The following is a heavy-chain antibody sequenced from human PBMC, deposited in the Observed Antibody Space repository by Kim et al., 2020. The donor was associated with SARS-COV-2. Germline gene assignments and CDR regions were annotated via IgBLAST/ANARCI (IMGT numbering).Heavy chain of an antibody. V-gene: IGHV3-30-3*01. D-gene: IGHD3-9*01. CDR2: ISYDGSKK. J-gene: IGHJ4*02. Sequence: GGSLRLSCAASGFTFSTYTMHWVRRAPGKGLEWVAVISYDGSKKYYADSVKGAFTISRDNSKNTLYLQMNSLRAEDTAVYYCARDRGSDILTGYYMGAWGQEPLVTVPS. CDR3: ARDRGSDILTGYYMGA. CDR1: GFTFSTYT.